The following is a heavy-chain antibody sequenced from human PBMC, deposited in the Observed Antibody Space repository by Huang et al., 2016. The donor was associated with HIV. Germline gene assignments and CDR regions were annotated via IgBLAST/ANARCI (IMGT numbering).Heavy chain of an antibody. V-gene: IGHV1-8*03. D-gene: IGHD3-22*01. J-gene: IGHJ4*02. CDR2: MNTKRGNT. CDR1: GFNFNNYD. Sequence: QVQLVQSGAEVKKPGASVKVSCKASGFNFNNYDFNWVRQASGQGLEWLGWMNTKRGNTGYAQKCQGRVTITRNTSITTAYMELRSLRSEDTAVYYCARARGFLYDSTGYYSRYYFDSWGQGTLVTISS. CDR3: ARARGFLYDSTGYYSRYYFDS.